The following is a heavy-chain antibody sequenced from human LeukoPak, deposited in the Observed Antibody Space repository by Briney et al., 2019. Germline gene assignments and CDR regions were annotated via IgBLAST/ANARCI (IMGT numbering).Heavy chain of an antibody. CDR3: AREIIVASVPGRFDP. D-gene: IGHD2/OR15-2a*01. CDR2: MNPNSGNT. V-gene: IGHV1-8*01. Sequence: GASVKVSCKASGYTFTSYDINWVRQATGQGLEWMGWMNPNSGNTGYAQKFQGRVTMTRNTSISTAYMELSSLRSEDTAVFYCAREIIVASVPGRFDPWGQGTLVTVSS. J-gene: IGHJ5*02. CDR1: GYTFTSYD.